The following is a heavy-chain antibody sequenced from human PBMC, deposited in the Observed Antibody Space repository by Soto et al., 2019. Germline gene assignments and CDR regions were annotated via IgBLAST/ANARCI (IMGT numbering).Heavy chain of an antibody. CDR2: IYYSGST. CDR3: ARVHCSGGSCYGSGAFDI. J-gene: IGHJ3*02. D-gene: IGHD2-15*01. Sequence: QVQLQESGPGLVKPSETLSLTCTVSGGSISSYYWSWIRQPPGKGLEWIGYIYYSGSTNYNPSLKRRITISVAKSKNQFSLKLSSVNAADTAVYYCARVHCSGGSCYGSGAFDIWGQGTMVTVSS. V-gene: IGHV4-59*01. CDR1: GGSISSYY.